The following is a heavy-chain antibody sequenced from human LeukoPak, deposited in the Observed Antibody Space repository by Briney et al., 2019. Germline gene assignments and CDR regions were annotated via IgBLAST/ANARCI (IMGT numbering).Heavy chain of an antibody. Sequence: SETLSLTCTVSGGSISSYYWSWIRQPPGKGLEWIGYINYSGSTNYNPSLKSRVSISVDRSKNHFSLKVSSVAAGDTAVYYCASGMKEIDYWGQGTLVTVSS. CDR2: INYSGST. V-gene: IGHV4-59*01. CDR1: GGSISSYY. CDR3: ASGMKEIDY. J-gene: IGHJ4*02.